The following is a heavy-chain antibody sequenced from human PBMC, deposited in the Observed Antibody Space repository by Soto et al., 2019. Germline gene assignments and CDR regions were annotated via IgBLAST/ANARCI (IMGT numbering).Heavy chain of an antibody. CDR1: GFTFSSYG. Sequence: PVGSLRLSCAASGFTFSSYGMHCVRHAPGKGLEWVAVISYDGSNKYYADSVKGRFTISRDNSKNTLYLQMNSLRAEDTAVYYCAKDLDKAMVYHDCWGPGPLVNVSS. J-gene: IGHJ4*02. V-gene: IGHV3-30*18. CDR3: AKDLDKAMVYHDC. D-gene: IGHD5-18*01. CDR2: ISYDGSNK.